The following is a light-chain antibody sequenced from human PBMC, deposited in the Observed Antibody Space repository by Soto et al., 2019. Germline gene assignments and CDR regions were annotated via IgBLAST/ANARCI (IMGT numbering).Light chain of an antibody. V-gene: IGKV3-20*01. CDR1: QSLNHND. CDR3: HQYYRTPRT. J-gene: IGKJ1*01. Sequence: EIGLTQCPGTLSFSPGERATLSCRANQSLNHNDLAWYQQKPGQAPRLLIYDASIRATGTPDRFSGTGSATDFTLTISRLEPEDFAVYYCHQYYRTPRTFGQGTKVDIK. CDR2: DAS.